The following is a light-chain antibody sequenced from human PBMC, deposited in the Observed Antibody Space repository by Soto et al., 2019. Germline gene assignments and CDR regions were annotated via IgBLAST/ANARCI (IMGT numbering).Light chain of an antibody. CDR3: SAWDDRLNGWL. CDR1: SSNIGSNT. V-gene: IGLV1-44*01. Sequence: QSVLTQPPSASETPGQRLTISCSGSSSNIGSNTVNWYQQLPGAAPNLLIYSNDQRPSGVPDRFSGSNSGTSASLAISGLQSEDEADYYCSAWDDRLNGWLFGGGTKLTVL. J-gene: IGLJ3*02. CDR2: SND.